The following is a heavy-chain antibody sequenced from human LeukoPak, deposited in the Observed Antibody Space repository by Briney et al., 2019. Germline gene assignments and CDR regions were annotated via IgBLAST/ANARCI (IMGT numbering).Heavy chain of an antibody. CDR2: IYYSGST. J-gene: IGHJ4*02. Sequence: SQTLSLTCTVSGGSISSGDYYWSWIRPPPGKGLEWIGYIYYSGSTYYNPSLKSRVTISVDTSKIQFSLKLSSVTAANTAVYYCPRSYYYDRSGYYYAHFDSWAQGTLVTV. CDR1: GGSISSGDYY. D-gene: IGHD3-22*01. CDR3: PRSYYYDRSGYYYAHFDS. V-gene: IGHV4-30-4*01.